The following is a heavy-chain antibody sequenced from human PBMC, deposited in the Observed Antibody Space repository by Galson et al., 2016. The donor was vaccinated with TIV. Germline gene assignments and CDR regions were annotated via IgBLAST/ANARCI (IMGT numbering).Heavy chain of an antibody. CDR2: ISYDGRSK. D-gene: IGHD4-17*01. Sequence: SLRLSCAASGFTFTIYSMHWVRQGPGKGLEWVAMISYDGRSKVYADTVKGRFTISRDNSENTMYLQMNSLRAEDTAVYYCARNNDYGDSPYYYGMDVWGQGTTVTVSS. V-gene: IGHV3-30*04. J-gene: IGHJ6*02. CDR3: ARNNDYGDSPYYYGMDV. CDR1: GFTFTIYS.